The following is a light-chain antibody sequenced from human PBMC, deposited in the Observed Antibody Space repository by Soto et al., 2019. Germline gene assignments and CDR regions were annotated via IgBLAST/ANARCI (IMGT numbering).Light chain of an antibody. CDR3: QQYNDWPRT. CDR2: AAS. J-gene: IGKJ1*01. V-gene: IGKV1-9*01. Sequence: DIQLTQSPSFLSASLGDRVTITCRASQGISSYLAWYQQKPGKAPKLLIYAASTLQSGVPSRFSDSGSGTEFTLTTSSLQSEDFAVYYCQQYNDWPRTFGQGTKVDIK. CDR1: QGISSY.